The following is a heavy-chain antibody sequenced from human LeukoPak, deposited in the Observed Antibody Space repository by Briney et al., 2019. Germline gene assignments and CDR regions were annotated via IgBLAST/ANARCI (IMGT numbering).Heavy chain of an antibody. V-gene: IGHV3-11*01. Sequence: PGGSLRLSCAASGFTFSDYYMGWIRQAPGKGLEWVSYISSSGSTIYYADSVKGRFAISRDNAKNSLYLQMNSLRAEDTAVYYCARAVLPYYYDSSGYQPLDYWGQGTLVTVSS. CDR3: ARAVLPYYYDSSGYQPLDY. J-gene: IGHJ4*02. D-gene: IGHD3-22*01. CDR2: ISSSGSTI. CDR1: GFTFSDYY.